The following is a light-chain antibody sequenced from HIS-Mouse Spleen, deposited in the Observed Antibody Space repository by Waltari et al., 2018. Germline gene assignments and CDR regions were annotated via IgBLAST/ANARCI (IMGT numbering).Light chain of an antibody. J-gene: IGLJ3*02. CDR2: ADS. CDR1: NLGRKS. Sequence: SYVLTQPPSVSVAPGQTARITCGGNNLGRKSVHWYQQTPGQAPVLVVYADSDRPSGIPERFSGSNSGNTATLTISRVEAGDEADYYCQVWDSSSDHPVFGGGTKLTVL. CDR3: QVWDSSSDHPV. V-gene: IGLV3-21*02.